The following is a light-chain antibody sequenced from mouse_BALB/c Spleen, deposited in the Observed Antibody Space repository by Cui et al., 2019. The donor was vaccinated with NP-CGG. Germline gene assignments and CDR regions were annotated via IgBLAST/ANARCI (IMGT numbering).Light chain of an antibody. J-gene: IGLJ1*01. CDR1: TGAVTTSNY. Sequence: QAVVTQESALTTSPGETVTLTCRSSTGAVTTSNYANWVQEKPDHLFTGLIGGTNNRAPGVPARFSGSLIGDKAALTIRGAQTEDEAIYCCVLWYSNHWVFGGGTKLTVL. V-gene: IGLV1*01. CDR2: GTN. CDR3: VLWYSNHWV.